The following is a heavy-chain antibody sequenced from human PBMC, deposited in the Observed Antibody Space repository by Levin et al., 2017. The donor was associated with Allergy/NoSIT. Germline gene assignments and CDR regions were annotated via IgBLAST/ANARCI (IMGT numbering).Heavy chain of an antibody. Sequence: GGSLRLSCAASGFTFDDYAMHWVRQAPGKGLEWVSGISWNSGSIGYADSVKGRFTISRDNAKNSLYLQMNSLRAEDTALYYCAKDMASSSWYFDYFDYWGQGTLVTVSS. V-gene: IGHV3-9*01. CDR2: ISWNSGSI. D-gene: IGHD6-13*01. CDR1: GFTFDDYA. J-gene: IGHJ4*02. CDR3: AKDMASSSWYFDYFDY.